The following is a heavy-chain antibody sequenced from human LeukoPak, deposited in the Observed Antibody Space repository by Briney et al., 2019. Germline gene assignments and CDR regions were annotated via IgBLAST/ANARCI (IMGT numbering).Heavy chain of an antibody. CDR1: EFTFSHFA. V-gene: IGHV3-30*01. CDR2: VSSHGNDG. J-gene: IGHJ4*02. CDR3: TRGAYNYNDFDY. D-gene: IGHD5-24*01. Sequence: GGSLRLSCEVSEFTFSHFAMHWVRQAPGKGLEWVAVVSSHGNDGFYADSVKGRFTISRDNSKNTLYLQIDSVRPEDTAIYYCTRGAYNYNDFDYWGQGTLVTVSS.